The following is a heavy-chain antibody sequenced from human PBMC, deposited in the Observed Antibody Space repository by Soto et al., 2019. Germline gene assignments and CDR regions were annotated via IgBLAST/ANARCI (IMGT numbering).Heavy chain of an antibody. CDR1: GGSISSSSYY. Sequence: LCGGSISSSSYYWGWIRQPPGKGLEWIGSIYYSGSTYYNPSLKSRDTISVDTSKNQFSLKLSSVTAADTAVYYCASHNEYSSSSDWFDPWGQGTLVTVSS. V-gene: IGHV4-39*01. D-gene: IGHD6-6*01. CDR2: IYYSGST. J-gene: IGHJ5*02. CDR3: ASHNEYSSSSDWFDP.